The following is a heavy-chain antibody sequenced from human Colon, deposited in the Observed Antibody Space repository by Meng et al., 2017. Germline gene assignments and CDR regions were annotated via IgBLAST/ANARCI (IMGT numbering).Heavy chain of an antibody. CDR3: ARSTPSLDY. J-gene: IGHJ4*02. V-gene: IGHV1-2*02. CDR2: IVPNSGDT. D-gene: IGHD2-15*01. CDR1: GYTFSDCY. Sequence: VPWVQSGTGVRRPGASVKVSCKASGYTFSDCYIHWVRQAPGQGLEWMGWIVPNSGDTNYAQKFQGRVTMTRDTSISTTYMELSRLTSDDTAVYYCARSTPSLDYWGQGTLVTVSS.